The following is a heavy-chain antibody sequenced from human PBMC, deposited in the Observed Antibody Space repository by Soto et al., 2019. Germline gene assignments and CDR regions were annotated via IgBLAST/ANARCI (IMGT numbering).Heavy chain of an antibody. Sequence: QVQLQESGPGVVKPSQTMSLTCTVSGDSITSGGYYWSWLRQQPGKGLEWIGYIYHSGGASYNPSLGGRAVISIDTSKNQFFLRMNAVTAADTATYYCARDYYGAGSQYDYCGMEVWGQGTTVTVSS. J-gene: IGHJ6*02. CDR2: IYHSGGA. D-gene: IGHD3-10*01. CDR1: GDSITSGGYY. V-gene: IGHV4-31*03. CDR3: ARDYYGAGSQYDYCGMEV.